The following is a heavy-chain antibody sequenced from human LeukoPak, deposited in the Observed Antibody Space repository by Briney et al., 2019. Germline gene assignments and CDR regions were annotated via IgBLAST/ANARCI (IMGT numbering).Heavy chain of an antibody. Sequence: NPSETLSLTCAVYGGSFSGYYWSWIRQPPGKGLEWIGYIYYSGSTYYNPSLKSRVTISVDTSKNQFSLKLSSVTAADTAVYYCARDKVGGYCSSTSYYRPRPKGYFDLWGRGTLVTVSS. CDR2: IYYSGST. J-gene: IGHJ2*01. D-gene: IGHD2-2*02. CDR3: ARDKVGGYCSSTSYYRPRPKGYFDL. V-gene: IGHV4-34*09. CDR1: GGSFSGYY.